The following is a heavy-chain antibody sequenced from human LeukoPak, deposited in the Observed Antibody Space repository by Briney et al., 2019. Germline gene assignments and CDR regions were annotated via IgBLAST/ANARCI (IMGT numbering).Heavy chain of an antibody. Sequence: ASVKVSCKASGGTFSSYAISWVRQAPGQGLEWMGRIIPILGIANYAQKFQGRVTITADKSTSTAYMELSSLRSEDTAVYYCARYFGTTGTPNYWGQGTLVTVSS. V-gene: IGHV1-69*04. D-gene: IGHD1-1*01. J-gene: IGHJ4*02. CDR1: GGTFSSYA. CDR2: IIPILGIA. CDR3: ARYFGTTGTPNY.